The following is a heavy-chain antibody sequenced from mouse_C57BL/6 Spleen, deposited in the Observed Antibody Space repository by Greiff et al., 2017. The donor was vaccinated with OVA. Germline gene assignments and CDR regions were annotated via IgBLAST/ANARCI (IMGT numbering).Heavy chain of an antibody. Sequence: VHVKQSGPELVKPGASVKISCKASGYSFTGYYMNWVKQSPEKSLEWIGEINPSTGGTTYNQKFKAKATLTVDKSSSTAYMQLKSLTSEDSAVYYCAREVGYYGSSPLYAMDYWGQGTSVTVSS. CDR1: GYSFTGYY. V-gene: IGHV1-42*01. D-gene: IGHD1-1*01. J-gene: IGHJ4*01. CDR3: AREVGYYGSSPLYAMDY. CDR2: INPSTGGT.